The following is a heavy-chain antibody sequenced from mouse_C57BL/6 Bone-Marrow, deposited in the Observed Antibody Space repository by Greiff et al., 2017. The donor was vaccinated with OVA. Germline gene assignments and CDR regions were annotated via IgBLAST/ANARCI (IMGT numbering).Heavy chain of an antibody. Sequence: VQLQQSGAELVRPGSSVKMSCKTSGYTFTSYGINWVKQRPGQGLEWIGYIYLGNGYTEYNEKFKGKATLTSDTSSSTAYMQLSSLTSEDSAIYCCARDETGRGDYGGQGTSVTVSS. CDR2: IYLGNGYT. D-gene: IGHD4-1*01. CDR3: ARDETGRGDY. V-gene: IGHV1-58*01. J-gene: IGHJ4*01. CDR1: GYTFTSYG.